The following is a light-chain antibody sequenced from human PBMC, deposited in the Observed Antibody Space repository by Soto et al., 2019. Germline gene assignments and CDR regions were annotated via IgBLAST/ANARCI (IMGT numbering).Light chain of an antibody. V-gene: IGKV3-20*01. CDR1: QSVTTSY. J-gene: IGKJ1*01. Sequence: EIVLTQSPGTLSLSPGERATLSCRTSQSVTTSYLAWYQQKPGQAPRLLIYGTSIRATGVPDRFSGSGSVTDFTLTISRLEPEDFAVYYCHQYGDSPQTFGQGTKVEI. CDR3: HQYGDSPQT. CDR2: GTS.